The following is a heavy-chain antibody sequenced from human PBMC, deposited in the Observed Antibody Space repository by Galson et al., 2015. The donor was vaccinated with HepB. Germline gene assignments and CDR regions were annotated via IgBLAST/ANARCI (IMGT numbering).Heavy chain of an antibody. Sequence: SLRLSCAASGFTFSDHYMDWVRQAPGKGLEWIGRSRNKANSYRTEYAASVKGRFTISRDDSKNSLYLQMNSLKTEDTAVYYCANNGMDVWGQGTKVTVSS. CDR2: SRNKANSYRT. V-gene: IGHV3-72*01. J-gene: IGHJ6*02. CDR1: GFTFSDHY. CDR3: ANNGMDV.